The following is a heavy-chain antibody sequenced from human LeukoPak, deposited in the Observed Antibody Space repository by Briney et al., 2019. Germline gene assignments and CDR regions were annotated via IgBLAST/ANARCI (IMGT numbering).Heavy chain of an antibody. CDR3: ARPFRGVSGYDAYDI. CDR1: GYTFTTSV. V-gene: IGHV1-3*01. J-gene: IGHJ3*02. D-gene: IGHD3-10*01. Sequence: GASVKVSCKASGYTFTTSVMHWVRQAPGQGLEWMGWINAGNGNTKCSQRFQGRVTITRDTSATTVYMGLSSLRSEDTAVYYCARPFRGVSGYDAYDIWGQGTLVTVS. CDR2: INAGNGNT.